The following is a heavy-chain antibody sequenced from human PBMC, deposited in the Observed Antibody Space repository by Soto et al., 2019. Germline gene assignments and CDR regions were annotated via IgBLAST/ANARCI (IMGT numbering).Heavy chain of an antibody. Sequence: QITLKESGPTLVKPTQTLTLTCTFSGFSLSTSGVGVGWIRQPPGKALEWLALIYWDDDKRYSPSLKSRLTITKATSKNQVVLTMTNMDPVDTATYYCAHGFVLLWFGELNWFDPWGQGTLVTVSS. V-gene: IGHV2-5*02. CDR3: AHGFVLLWFGELNWFDP. D-gene: IGHD3-10*01. CDR2: IYWDDDK. J-gene: IGHJ5*02. CDR1: GFSLSTSGVG.